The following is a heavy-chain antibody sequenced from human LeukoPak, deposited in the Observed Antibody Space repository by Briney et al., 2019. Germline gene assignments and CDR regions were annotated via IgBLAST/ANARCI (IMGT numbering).Heavy chain of an antibody. CDR3: ARGLRYYDSSGPNWFDP. Sequence: SETLSLTCTVSGGSISSGGYYWSWIRQHPGKGLEWIGYIYYSGSTYYNPPLKSRVTISVDTSKNQFSLKLSSVTAADTAVYYCARGLRYYDSSGPNWFDPWGQGTLVTVSS. CDR1: GGSISSGGYY. V-gene: IGHV4-31*03. J-gene: IGHJ5*02. D-gene: IGHD3-22*01. CDR2: IYYSGST.